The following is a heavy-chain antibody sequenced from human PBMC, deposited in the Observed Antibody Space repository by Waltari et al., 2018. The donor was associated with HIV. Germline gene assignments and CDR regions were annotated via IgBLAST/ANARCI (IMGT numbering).Heavy chain of an antibody. V-gene: IGHV3-15*01. CDR1: GFTLSNPG. D-gene: IGHD1-1*01. CDR2: IKSKTDGGTT. J-gene: IGHJ4*02. CDR3: ATAGSTGTTRGY. Sequence: EVQLVESGGGLVKPGGSVRASCAASGFTLSNPGMNRVRPAPGKGLEWVGRIKSKTDGGTTDYAAPVKGRFTISRDDSKNTLYLQLNSLKTEDTAVYYCATAGSTGTTRGYWGQGTLVTVSS.